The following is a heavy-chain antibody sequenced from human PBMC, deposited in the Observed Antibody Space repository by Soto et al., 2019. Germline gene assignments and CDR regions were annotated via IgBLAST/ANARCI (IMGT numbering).Heavy chain of an antibody. Sequence: QVQLLDSGGGVVQPGRSLRLSCAASGLTFSSYGMHWVRQAPGKGLEWVAVIWYDGSNKYYADYVKGRFTLSRDKSKNTLYRQRNSLRAEDTAVYYSATDVNYGDYGRVAYWGQGTPVTVSS. CDR3: ATDVNYGDYGRVAY. CDR1: GLTFSSYG. J-gene: IGHJ4*02. CDR2: IWYDGSNK. D-gene: IGHD4-17*01. V-gene: IGHV3-33*01.